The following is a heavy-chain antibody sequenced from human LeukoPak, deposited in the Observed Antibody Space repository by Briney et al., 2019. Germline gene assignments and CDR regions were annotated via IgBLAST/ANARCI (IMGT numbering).Heavy chain of an antibody. J-gene: IGHJ4*02. CDR1: GGSISSSSYY. Sequence: SETLSLTCTVSGGSISSSSYYWGWIRQPPGKGLEWIGSIYYSGSTYYNPSLKSRVTISVDTSKNQFSLKLSSVTAADTAVYYCARAPTTYDILTGYYWRRPPDYWGQGTLVTVSS. CDR2: IYYSGST. CDR3: ARAPTTYDILTGYYWRRPPDY. D-gene: IGHD3-9*01. V-gene: IGHV4-39*07.